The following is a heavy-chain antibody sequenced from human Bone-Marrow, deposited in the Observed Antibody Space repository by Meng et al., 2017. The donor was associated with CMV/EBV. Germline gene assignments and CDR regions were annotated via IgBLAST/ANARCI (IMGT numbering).Heavy chain of an antibody. CDR2: INPNGGGT. D-gene: IGHD3-16*01. CDR3: VKDRGEGSLDR. J-gene: IGHJ5*02. V-gene: IGHV1-2*02. CDR1: GYTFTAYY. Sequence: ASVKVSCKGSGYTFTAYYIHWVRQAPGQGLEWMGWINPNGGGTNYAQKFQGGVTMTRDTSINTAYMELSRLKSDDTAVYYCVKDRGEGSLDRWGQGTLVTVSS.